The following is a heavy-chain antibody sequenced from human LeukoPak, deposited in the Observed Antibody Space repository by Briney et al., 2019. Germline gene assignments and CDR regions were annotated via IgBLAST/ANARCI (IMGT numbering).Heavy chain of an antibody. CDR1: GFTFSTFA. V-gene: IGHV3-23*01. J-gene: IGHJ4*02. CDR2: ISRSGDST. Sequence: GGSLRLSCAASGFTFSTFAMSWVRQTPGKGLDWVSTISRSGDSTYYAESVKGRSTISRDNSKNTMYMQMNSLRVEDTAVYYCAMAPPYDYWGQGTLVTVSS. CDR3: AMAPPYDY.